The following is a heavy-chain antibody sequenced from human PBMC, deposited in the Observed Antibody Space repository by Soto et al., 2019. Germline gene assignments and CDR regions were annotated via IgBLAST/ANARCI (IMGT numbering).Heavy chain of an antibody. CDR2: ISYDGSNK. V-gene: IGHV3-30-3*01. D-gene: IGHD3-3*01. Sequence: QVQLVESGGGVVQPGRSLRLSCVASGFTFSSYAMHWVRQAPGKGLEWVAVISYDGSNKYYADSVKGRFTISRDNSKNTLYLQMNSLRAEDTAVYYCARHKRDLRFLEWSYYFDFWGQGTLVTVSS. CDR3: ARHKRDLRFLEWSYYFDF. CDR1: GFTFSSYA. J-gene: IGHJ4*02.